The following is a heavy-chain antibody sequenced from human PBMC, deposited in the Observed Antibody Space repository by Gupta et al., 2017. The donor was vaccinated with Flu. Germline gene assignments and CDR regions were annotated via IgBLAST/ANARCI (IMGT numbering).Heavy chain of an antibody. CDR3: TRHPPY. Sequence: EVQLLESGGGLVQPGGSLRLSCVASGFTFSGYVMSWVRQAPGKGLEWVSAIRGRVRSTYYADSVKCWVAISRVNSKNTVYMQINSLRADDTGGDYCTRHPPYWGQGTLVTVSS. CDR2: IRGRVRST. V-gene: IGHV3-23*01. J-gene: IGHJ4*02. CDR1: GFTFSGYV.